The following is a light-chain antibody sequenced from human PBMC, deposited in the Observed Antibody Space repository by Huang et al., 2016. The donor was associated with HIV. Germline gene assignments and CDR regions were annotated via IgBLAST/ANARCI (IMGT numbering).Light chain of an antibody. CDR3: QQYYSSPFT. V-gene: IGKV4-1*01. Sequence: DIVMTQSPDSLAVSRGERATINCKSSQTILHDSDSRNYLAWYQQKPGQPPKLLMHWASIRKSGVPDRFIGSGSGTEFTLTITSLQAEDVAVYYCQQYYSSPFTFGPGTNVDI. J-gene: IGKJ3*01. CDR2: WAS. CDR1: QTILHDSDSRNY.